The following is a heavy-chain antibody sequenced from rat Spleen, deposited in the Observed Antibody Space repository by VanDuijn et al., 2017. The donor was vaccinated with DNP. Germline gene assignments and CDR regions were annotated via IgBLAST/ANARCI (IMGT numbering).Heavy chain of an antibody. CDR3: ARIDGGFAY. Sequence: EVQLVESDGGLVQPGRSLKLSCVASGFIFSDYYMAWVRQAPTKGLEWVATISYDGLTTYYRDSVRGRFTISRDNAKSTLYLQMASLKSEDTATYYCARIDGGFAYWGQGTLVTVSS. CDR2: ISYDGLTT. V-gene: IGHV5-29*01. CDR1: GFIFSDYY. J-gene: IGHJ3*01. D-gene: IGHD4-1*01.